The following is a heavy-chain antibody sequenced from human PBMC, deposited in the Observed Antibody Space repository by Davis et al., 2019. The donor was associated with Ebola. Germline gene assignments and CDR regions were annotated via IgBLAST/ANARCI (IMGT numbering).Heavy chain of an antibody. D-gene: IGHD1-1*01. Sequence: SSVTVPRMASLCTLSSHAIIRVRQAPGQGLEWMGGIIPIFGTANYAQKFQGRVTITADESTSTAYMELSSLRSEDTAVYYCARSVNAGWFDPWGQGTLVTVYS. CDR3: ARSVNAGWFDP. CDR2: IIPIFGTA. CDR1: LCTLSSHA. J-gene: IGHJ5*02. V-gene: IGHV1-69*13.